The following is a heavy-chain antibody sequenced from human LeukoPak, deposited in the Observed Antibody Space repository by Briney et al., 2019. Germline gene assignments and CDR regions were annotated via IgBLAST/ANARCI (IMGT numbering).Heavy chain of an antibody. D-gene: IGHD3-22*01. CDR2: ISAYNGNT. CDR1: GYTFTSYG. V-gene: IGHV1-18*01. J-gene: IGHJ4*02. Sequence: ASVKVSCKASGYTFTSYGISWVRQAPGQGLEWMGWISAYNGNTNYAQKLQGRVTMTTDTSTSTAYMELRSLRSDDTAVYYCASGSGYYGDYYDSSGYSTDYWGQGTLVTVSS. CDR3: ASGSGYYGDYYDSSGYSTDY.